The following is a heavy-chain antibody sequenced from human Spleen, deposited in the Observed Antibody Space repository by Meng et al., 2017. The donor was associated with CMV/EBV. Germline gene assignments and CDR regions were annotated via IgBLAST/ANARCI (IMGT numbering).Heavy chain of an antibody. J-gene: IGHJ4*02. CDR2: ISGSGGST. D-gene: IGHD6-13*01. Sequence: GESLKISCAASGFTFSSYAMSWVRQAPGKGLEWVSAISGSGGSTYYTDSVKGRFTISRDNSKNTLYLQMNSLRAEDTAVYYCATTDSSSPLDYWGQGTLVTVSS. CDR1: GFTFSSYA. V-gene: IGHV3-23*01. CDR3: ATTDSSSPLDY.